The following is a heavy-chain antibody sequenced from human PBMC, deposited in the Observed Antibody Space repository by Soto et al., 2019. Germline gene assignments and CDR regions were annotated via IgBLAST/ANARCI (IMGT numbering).Heavy chain of an antibody. D-gene: IGHD4-17*01. V-gene: IGHV3-33*01. CDR2: ILNDASGH. CDR1: GFTFSRHG. J-gene: IGHJ4*02. Sequence: QVPLVESGGGVVQPGTSLRLSCAASGFTFSRHGMHWVRQTPGKGLEWLAVILNDASGHWYADSVKGRFTISRDNFENTLYLQMNGLRLEVTAMYYCARDDDYPDNGFDYWGQGTLVTVSS. CDR3: ARDDDYPDNGFDY.